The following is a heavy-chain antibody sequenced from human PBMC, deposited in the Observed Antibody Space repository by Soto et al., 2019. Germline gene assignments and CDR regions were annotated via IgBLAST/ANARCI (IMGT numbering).Heavy chain of an antibody. CDR1: GGSISSGDYY. Sequence: SETLSLTCTVSGGSISSGDYYWSWIRQPPGKGLEWIGYIYYSGSTYYNPSLKSRVTISIDTSNKHLSLHLSSVTAADTAVYCCARQKVSRFYGEVDFFAYWGLGTLVTVSS. CDR2: IYYSGST. V-gene: IGHV4-30-4*01. J-gene: IGHJ4*02. D-gene: IGHD4-17*01. CDR3: ARQKVSRFYGEVDFFAY.